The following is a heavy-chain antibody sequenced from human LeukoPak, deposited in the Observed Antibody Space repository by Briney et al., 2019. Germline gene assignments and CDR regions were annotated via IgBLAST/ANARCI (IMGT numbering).Heavy chain of an antibody. CDR1: GGSFSGYY. J-gene: IGHJ5*02. Sequence: SETLSLTCAVYGGSFSGYYWSWIRQPPGKGLEWIGEINHSGSTNYNPSLKSRVTIPVDTSKNQFSLKLSSVTAADTAVCYCARAVEYQLLYDNWFDPWGQGTLVTVSS. CDR3: ARAVEYQLLYDNWFDP. D-gene: IGHD2-2*02. CDR2: INHSGST. V-gene: IGHV4-34*01.